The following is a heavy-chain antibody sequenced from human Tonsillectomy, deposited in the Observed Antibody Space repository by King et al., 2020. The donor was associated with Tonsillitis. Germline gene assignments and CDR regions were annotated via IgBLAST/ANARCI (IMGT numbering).Heavy chain of an antibody. CDR3: ARDRDYYDLLTGYYWNGMDV. D-gene: IGHD3-9*01. Sequence: QLQESGPGLVKPSETLSLTCTVSGGSISGYYWTWIRQPPGKGLEWIGYIQYSGSTDYNPSLKRRVTISLDLSKNQFSLQLSSVSAADTAVYYCARDRDYYDLLTGYYWNGMDVWGQGTTVTVSS. V-gene: IGHV4-59*01. CDR1: GGSISGYY. J-gene: IGHJ6*02. CDR2: IQYSGST.